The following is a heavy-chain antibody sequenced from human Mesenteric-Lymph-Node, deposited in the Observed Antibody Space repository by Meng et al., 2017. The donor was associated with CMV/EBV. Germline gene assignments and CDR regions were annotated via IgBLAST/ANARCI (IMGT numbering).Heavy chain of an antibody. CDR3: ARSTSSWFFDSADY. Sequence: GGSLRLSCAASGFTFSNYAMHWVRQAPGKGLEWVAVISYDGSKKYYADSVKGRFTISRDNSENTVYVQMNSLRGEDTAVYYCARSTSSWFFDSADYWGQGTLVTVSS. V-gene: IGHV3-30-3*01. CDR1: GFTFSNYA. D-gene: IGHD6-13*01. J-gene: IGHJ4*02. CDR2: ISYDGSKK.